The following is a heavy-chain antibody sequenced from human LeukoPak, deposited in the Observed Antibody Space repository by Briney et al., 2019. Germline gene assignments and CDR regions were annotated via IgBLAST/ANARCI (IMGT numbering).Heavy chain of an antibody. CDR3: ASSDIVVVPASGSSRRRYYYYYGMDV. J-gene: IGHJ6*02. D-gene: IGHD2-2*01. Sequence: SVKVSCKASGGTFSSYAISWVRQAPGQGLEWMRGIIPIFGTANYAQKFQGRVTITADESTSTAYMELSSLRSEDTAVYYCASSDIVVVPASGSSRRRYYYYYGMDVWGQGTTVTVSS. CDR1: GGTFSSYA. CDR2: IIPIFGTA. V-gene: IGHV1-69*13.